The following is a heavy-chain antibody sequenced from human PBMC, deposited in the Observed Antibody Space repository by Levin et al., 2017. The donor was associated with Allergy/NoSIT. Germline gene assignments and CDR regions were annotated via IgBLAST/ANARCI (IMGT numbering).Heavy chain of an antibody. CDR3: ARDGEAYYYDSSGYYSLLGDY. CDR2: ISAYNGNT. D-gene: IGHD3-22*01. J-gene: IGHJ4*02. V-gene: IGHV1-18*01. CDR1: GYTFTSYG. Sequence: ASVKVSCKASGYTFTSYGISWVRQAPGQGLEWMGWISAYNGNTNYAQKLQGRVTMTTDTSTSTAYMELRSLRSDDTAVYYCARDGEAYYYDSSGYYSLLGDYWGQGTLVTVSS.